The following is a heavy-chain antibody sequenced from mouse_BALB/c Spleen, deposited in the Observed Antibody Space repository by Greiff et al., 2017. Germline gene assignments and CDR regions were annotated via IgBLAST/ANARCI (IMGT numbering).Heavy chain of an antibody. V-gene: IGHV14-3*02. Sequence: EVQRVESGAELVKPGASVKLSCTASGFNIKDTYMHWVKQRPEQGLEWIGRIDPANGNTKYDPKFQGKATITADTSSNTAYLQLSGLTSEDTAVYYGARYPYRYDDYYAMDYWGQGTSVTVSS. CDR1: GFNIKDTY. CDR2: IDPANGNT. D-gene: IGHD2-14*01. CDR3: ARYPYRYDDYYAMDY. J-gene: IGHJ4*01.